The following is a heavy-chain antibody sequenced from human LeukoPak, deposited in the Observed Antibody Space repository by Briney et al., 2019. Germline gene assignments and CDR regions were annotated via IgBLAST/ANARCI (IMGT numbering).Heavy chain of an antibody. J-gene: IGHJ4*02. CDR1: GGSISSYY. V-gene: IGHV4-59*08. Sequence: SETLSLTCTVSGGSISSYYWSWIRQPPGKGLEWIGYIYYSGSTNYNPSLKSRVTISVDTSKNQSSLKLSSVTAADTAVYYCARLYYDYVWGSYRYDYWGQGTLVTVSS. CDR2: IYYSGST. CDR3: ARLYYDYVWGSYRYDY. D-gene: IGHD3-16*02.